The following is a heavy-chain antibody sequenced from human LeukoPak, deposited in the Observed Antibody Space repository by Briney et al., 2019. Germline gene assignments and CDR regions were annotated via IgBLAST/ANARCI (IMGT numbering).Heavy chain of an antibody. CDR3: ARAGYYGSGSPYYFDY. CDR2: IYYSGST. CDR1: SGSINNYY. D-gene: IGHD3-10*01. V-gene: IGHV4-59*01. J-gene: IGHJ4*02. Sequence: SETLSLTCTVSSGSINNYYWSWIRQPPGKGLEWIGFIYYSGSTNHNPSLKSRVSISVDTSKNQISLKLSSVTAADTAVYYCARAGYYGSGSPYYFDYWGQGTLVTVSS.